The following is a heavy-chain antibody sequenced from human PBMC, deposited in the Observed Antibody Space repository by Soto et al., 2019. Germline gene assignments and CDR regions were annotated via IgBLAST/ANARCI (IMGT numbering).Heavy chain of an antibody. D-gene: IGHD4-17*01. CDR3: AKVDHGDAHY. CDR1: GFTVSSSD. V-gene: IGHV3-66*01. Sequence: GGSLRLSCAVSGFTVSSSDMTWVRQAPGRGLEWVSVLFSNGNTYYPDSVKGRSSISRDNSKNTLNLQVNGLRVEDTAIYYCAKVDHGDAHYWGQGTLVTVSS. J-gene: IGHJ4*02. CDR2: LFSNGNT.